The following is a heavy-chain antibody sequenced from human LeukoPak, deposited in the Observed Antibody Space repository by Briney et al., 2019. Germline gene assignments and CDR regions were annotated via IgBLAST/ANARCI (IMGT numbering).Heavy chain of an antibody. CDR2: INWNGGST. CDR1: GFTFDDYG. J-gene: IGHJ6*03. Sequence: PGGSLRLSCAASGFTFDDYGMSWVRQAPGKGLEWVSGINWNGGSTGYADSVKGRFTISRDNAKNSLYLQMNSLRAEATALYYCARGGLCSSTSFYSVYYHYLIDVLGKGNTVTVSS. CDR3: ARGGLCSSTSFYSVYYHYLIDV. V-gene: IGHV3-20*04. D-gene: IGHD2-2*01.